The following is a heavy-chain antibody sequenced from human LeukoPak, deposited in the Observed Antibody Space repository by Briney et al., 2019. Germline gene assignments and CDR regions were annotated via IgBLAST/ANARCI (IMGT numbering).Heavy chain of an antibody. V-gene: IGHV4-4*07. Sequence: PSETLSLTCTVSGGSISSYYWSWIRQPAGQVLHLIGRIYTSGSAIYNPSLKSRVTMSLDTSKNQFSLNLSSVTAADTAVYYCARVSSGFAINAFDIWGQGTMVTVSS. J-gene: IGHJ3*02. CDR3: ARVSSGFAINAFDI. CDR1: GGSISSYY. D-gene: IGHD3-22*01. CDR2: IYTSGSA.